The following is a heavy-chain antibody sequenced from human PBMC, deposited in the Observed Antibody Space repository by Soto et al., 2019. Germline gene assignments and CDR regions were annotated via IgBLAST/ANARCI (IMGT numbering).Heavy chain of an antibody. V-gene: IGHV3-30*18. D-gene: IGHD1-1*01. Sequence: QVQLVESGGGVVQPGRSLRLSCAASGFTFSSYGLHWVRQAPGKGLEWVAVISYDGNNKYYADSVKGRFTISRDNSRNTLYLKMNTERAEDTAVYYYAKSVYNWNDECMDYWGQGTLVTVSS. J-gene: IGHJ4*02. CDR1: GFTFSSYG. CDR2: ISYDGNNK. CDR3: AKSVYNWNDECMDY.